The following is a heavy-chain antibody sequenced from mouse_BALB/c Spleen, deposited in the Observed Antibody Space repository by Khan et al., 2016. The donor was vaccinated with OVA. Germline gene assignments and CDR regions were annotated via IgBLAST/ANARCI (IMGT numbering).Heavy chain of an antibody. CDR2: IWGGGVT. CDR3: ARAYYRYDGYYAMDF. CDR1: GFSFSRYN. V-gene: IGHV2-6-4*01. Sequence: QVQLKQSGPGLVAPSQSLSITCTVSGFSFSRYNIHWVRQPPGKGLEWLGMIWGGGVTDYNSTLKSRLSINKDNSKSQVFLKMNSLQTDDKAMYYCARAYYRYDGYYAMDFWGQGTSVTVSS. D-gene: IGHD2-14*01. J-gene: IGHJ4*01.